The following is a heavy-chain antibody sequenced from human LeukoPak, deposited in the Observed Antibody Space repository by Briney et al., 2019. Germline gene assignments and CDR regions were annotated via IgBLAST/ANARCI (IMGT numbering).Heavy chain of an antibody. CDR1: GYTFTDYY. CDR2: INPNSGGT. Sequence: ASVKVSCKASGYTFTDYYMHWVRQAPAQELEWMGWINPNSGGTDYEQKFQGRVTMTRDTSISTAYMELSSLRSDDTAVYYCARDLHYGSGSYLGNWGQGTLVTVSS. V-gene: IGHV1-2*02. J-gene: IGHJ4*02. CDR3: ARDLHYGSGSYLGN. D-gene: IGHD3-10*01.